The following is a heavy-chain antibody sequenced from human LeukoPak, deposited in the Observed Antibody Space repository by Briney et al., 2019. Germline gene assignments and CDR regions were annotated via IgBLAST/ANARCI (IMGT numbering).Heavy chain of an antibody. CDR2: INPNSGGT. V-gene: IGHV1/OR15-1*04. Sequence: GASVKVSCKASGYIFTDYYMHWVRQAPGQELGWMGRINPNSGGTNYAQKFQGRVTMTRDTSASTAYMELSSLRSEDTAVYYCARVIRFGELFSVGYWGQGTLVTVSS. D-gene: IGHD3-10*01. J-gene: IGHJ4*02. CDR3: ARVIRFGELFSVGY. CDR1: GYIFTDYY.